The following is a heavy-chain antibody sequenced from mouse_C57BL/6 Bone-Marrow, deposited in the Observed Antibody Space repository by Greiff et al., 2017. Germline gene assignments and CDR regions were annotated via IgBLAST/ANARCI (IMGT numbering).Heavy chain of an antibody. V-gene: IGHV1-81*01. Sequence: VQLQQSGAELARPGASVKLSCKASGYTFTSYGISWVKQRTGQGLEWIGEIYPRSGSTYYNEKFKGKATLTADKSSSTAYMELRSLTSEDSAVYFCATVVAHFDYWGQGTTLTVSS. CDR1: GYTFTSYG. D-gene: IGHD1-1*01. J-gene: IGHJ2*01. CDR2: IYPRSGST. CDR3: ATVVAHFDY.